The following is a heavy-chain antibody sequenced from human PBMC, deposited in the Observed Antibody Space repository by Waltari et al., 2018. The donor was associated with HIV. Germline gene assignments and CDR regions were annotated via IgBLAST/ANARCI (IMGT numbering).Heavy chain of an antibody. D-gene: IGHD6-19*01. CDR3: AREVGVGSGWPIDY. CDR2: ISGGGDNT. Sequence: EVHLLESGGGLVQPGGSLRLSCAASGFTFSNHAVSWVRQAPGKGLAWVSTISGGGDNTYYAASVKGRFTFSRDPSTNTLYLVMNSLRAEDTALYYCAREVGVGSGWPIDYWGQGSLVTVSS. J-gene: IGHJ4*02. V-gene: IGHV3-23*01. CDR1: GFTFSNHA.